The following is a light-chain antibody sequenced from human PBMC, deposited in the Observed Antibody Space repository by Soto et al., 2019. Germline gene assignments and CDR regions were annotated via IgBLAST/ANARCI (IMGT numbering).Light chain of an antibody. J-gene: IGKJ1*01. CDR2: GAS. CDR1: QSVSDTY. V-gene: IGKV3-20*01. Sequence: EIVFTQSPGTLSLSPGERATLSCRASQSVSDTYLAWYQQKPGQPPRLLIYGASNRATGIPDRFSGSGSGTDFTLTVSRLEPEDFAVYYCQFGTLVWTFGQGTKVEIK. CDR3: QFGTLVWT.